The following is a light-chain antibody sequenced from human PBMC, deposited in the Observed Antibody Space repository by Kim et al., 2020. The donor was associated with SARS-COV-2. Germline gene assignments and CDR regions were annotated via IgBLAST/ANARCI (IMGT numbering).Light chain of an antibody. CDR3: ATWDDSLSGWV. V-gene: IGLV1-44*01. CDR1: SSNIGSFS. J-gene: IGLJ3*02. CDR2: NNT. Sequence: ELTQPPSASGTPGQKFIISCSGSSSNIGSFSVSWFQRLPGTAPKVLIYNNTQRPSGVPDRFSGSKSGTSASLAISGLQSEDDADYFCATWDDSLSGWVFGRGTQLTVL.